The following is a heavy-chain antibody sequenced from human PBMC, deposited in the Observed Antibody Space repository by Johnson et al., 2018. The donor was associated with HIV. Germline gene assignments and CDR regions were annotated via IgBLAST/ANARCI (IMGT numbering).Heavy chain of an antibody. CDR1: GFTFSSYA. J-gene: IGHJ3*02. CDR3: AKDIASGYTNGGTLDI. CDR2: VNWNGART. D-gene: IGHD6-19*01. Sequence: QMQLVESGGGVVQPGRSLRLSCAASGFTFSSYAMHWVRQVPGKGLEWVSDVNWNGARTGYADSVKGRFTLSRDNSKNTLYLQMNSLRAEDTAVYYCAKDIASGYTNGGTLDIWGQGTMVTVSS. V-gene: IGHV3-NL1*01.